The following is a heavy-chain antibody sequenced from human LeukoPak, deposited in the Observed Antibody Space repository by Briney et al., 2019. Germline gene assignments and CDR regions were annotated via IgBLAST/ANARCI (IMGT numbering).Heavy chain of an antibody. D-gene: IGHD4-17*01. CDR1: GGSINSSSYY. CDR3: ARVSNGDYAY. V-gene: IGHV4-39*07. Sequence: SETLSLTCTVSGGSINSSSYYWGWIRQPPGKGLEWIGSIYYSGNTNYNPSLKSRVTISVDTSKNQFSLKLSSVTVADTAVYYCARVSNGDYAYWGQGTLVTVSS. J-gene: IGHJ4*02. CDR2: IYYSGNT.